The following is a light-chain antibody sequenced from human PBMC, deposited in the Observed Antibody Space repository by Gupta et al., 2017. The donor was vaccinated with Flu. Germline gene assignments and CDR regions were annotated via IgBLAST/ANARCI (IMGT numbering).Light chain of an antibody. Sequence: EIVLTHPPATLSLSPGERATLSCGASQSVSSYLAWYQQKPGQAPRLLIYDASNRATGIPARFSGSGSGTDFTLTISSLEPEDFAVYYCQQRINWPPITFGQGTRLEIK. V-gene: IGKV3-11*01. CDR3: QQRINWPPIT. CDR1: QSVSSY. J-gene: IGKJ5*01. CDR2: DAS.